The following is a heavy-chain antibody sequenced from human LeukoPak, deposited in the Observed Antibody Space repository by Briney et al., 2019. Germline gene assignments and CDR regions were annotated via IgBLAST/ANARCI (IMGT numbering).Heavy chain of an antibody. CDR2: IKQDGGAK. CDR1: GFTFTNFW. CDR3: ARERVTTTSFDY. Sequence: GGSLRLSCAASGFTFTNFWMNWLRQAPWKGLEWVANIKQDGGAKNYVDSVKGRFTISRDNAKNSLYLQMNNLRVGDTAVYYCARERVTTTSFDYWGQGVLVTVSS. V-gene: IGHV3-7*01. J-gene: IGHJ4*02. D-gene: IGHD2/OR15-2a*01.